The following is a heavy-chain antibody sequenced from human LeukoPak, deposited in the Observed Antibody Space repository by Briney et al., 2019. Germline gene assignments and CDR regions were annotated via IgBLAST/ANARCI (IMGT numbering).Heavy chain of an antibody. D-gene: IGHD3-22*01. J-gene: IGHJ5*02. CDR2: IIPIFGTA. Sequence: SVKVSCKASGYTFTSYYMHWVRQAPGQGLEWMGGIIPIFGTANYAQKFQGRVTITADKSTSTAYMELSSLRSEDTAVYYWARESDYYDSSGPPGTNWFDPWGQGTLVTVSS. CDR3: ARESDYYDSSGPPGTNWFDP. CDR1: GYTFTSYY. V-gene: IGHV1-69*06.